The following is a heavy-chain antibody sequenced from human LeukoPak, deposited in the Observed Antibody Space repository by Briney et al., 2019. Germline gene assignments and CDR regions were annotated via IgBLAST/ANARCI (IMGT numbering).Heavy chain of an antibody. CDR3: ARDGAVAGNRPNWFDP. CDR1: GFTFSSYS. J-gene: IGHJ5*02. D-gene: IGHD6-19*01. Sequence: SGGSLRLSCAASGFTFSSYSINWVRQAPGKGLEWVSSISSSSSYIYYADSVKGRFAISRDNAKNSLYLQMNSLRAEDTAVYYCARDGAVAGNRPNWFDPWGQGTLVTVSS. V-gene: IGHV3-21*01. CDR2: ISSSSSYI.